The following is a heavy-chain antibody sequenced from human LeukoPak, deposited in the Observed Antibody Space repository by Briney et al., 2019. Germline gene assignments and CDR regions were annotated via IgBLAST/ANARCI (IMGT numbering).Heavy chain of an antibody. J-gene: IGHJ4*02. CDR3: ARAKTVAGIIYFDY. D-gene: IGHD6-19*01. CDR2: INHSGST. Sequence: SETLSLTCAVYGGSFSDYYWSWIRQPPGKGLEYIGEINHSGSTNYNPSLKSRVTISVDTSKNQFSLKLSSVTAADTAVYYCARAKTVAGIIYFDYWGQGTLVTVSS. V-gene: IGHV4-34*01. CDR1: GGSFSDYY.